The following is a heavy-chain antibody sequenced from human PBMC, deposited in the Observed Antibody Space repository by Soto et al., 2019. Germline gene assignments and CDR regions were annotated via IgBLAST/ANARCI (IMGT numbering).Heavy chain of an antibody. V-gene: IGHV1-69*13. D-gene: IGHD6-13*01. CDR3: ARPSGIAAADDAFDI. CDR1: GGTFSSYA. CDR2: IIPIFGTA. Sequence: SVKVSCKASGGTFSSYAISWVRQAPGQGLEWMGGIIPIFGTANYAQKFQGRVTITADESTSTAYMELSSLRSEDTAVYYCARPSGIAAADDAFDIWGQGTMVTVSS. J-gene: IGHJ3*02.